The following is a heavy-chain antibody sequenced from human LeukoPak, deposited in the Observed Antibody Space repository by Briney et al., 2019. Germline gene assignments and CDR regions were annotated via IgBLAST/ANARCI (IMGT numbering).Heavy chain of an antibody. CDR1: GGSISSSSYH. J-gene: IGHJ4*02. V-gene: IGHV4-39*07. D-gene: IGHD5-12*01. CDR3: ATVYSGYDVVGEDY. Sequence: PSETLSLTCTVSGGSISSSSYHWSWIRQPPGKGLEWIGEINHSGNTNYNPSLKSRVTISVDTSKNQFSLNLSSVTAADTAVYYCATVYSGYDVVGEDYWGQGTLVTVSS. CDR2: INHSGNT.